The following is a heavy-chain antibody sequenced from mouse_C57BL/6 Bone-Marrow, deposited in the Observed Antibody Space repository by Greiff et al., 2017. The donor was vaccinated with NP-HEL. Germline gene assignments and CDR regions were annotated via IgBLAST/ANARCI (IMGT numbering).Heavy chain of an antibody. D-gene: IGHD2-2*01. CDR2: ISYSGST. CDR3: ARSPLWLRRNYYAMDY. Sequence: VQLKESGPGLAKPSQTLSLTCSVTGYSITSDYWNWIRKFPGNKLEYMGYISYSGSTYYNPSLKSRISITLDTSKNQYYLQLNSVTTEDTATYNCARSPLWLRRNYYAMDYWGQGTSVTVSS. V-gene: IGHV3-8*01. CDR1: GYSITSDY. J-gene: IGHJ4*01.